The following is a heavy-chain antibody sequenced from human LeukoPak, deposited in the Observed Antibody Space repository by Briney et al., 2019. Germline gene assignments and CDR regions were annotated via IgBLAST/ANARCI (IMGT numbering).Heavy chain of an antibody. CDR3: VTSGHCSCALCYSQGIDY. D-gene: IGHD2-21*01. V-gene: IGHV1-18*01. Sequence: GASVKVSCKTSGDSFTTWGITWVRQAPGQGLEWMGRINGYNGVTDLAQKFQGRVTMTTDKPTSTAYMELRGLRSDDTALYYCVTSGHCSCALCYSQGIDYWGQGTLVTVS. CDR2: INGYNGVT. J-gene: IGHJ4*02. CDR1: GDSFTTWG.